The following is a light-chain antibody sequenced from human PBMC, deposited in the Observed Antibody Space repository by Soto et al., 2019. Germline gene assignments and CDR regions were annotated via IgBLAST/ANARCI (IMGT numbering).Light chain of an antibody. CDR2: GAS. V-gene: IGKV3-15*01. Sequence: EIVMTQSQSTLSVSPGERATLSCRASQSVSSNLAWYQQKPGQAPRLLIYGASTRATGIPARFSGSGSGTECTLTISSLQSEDFAVYYCQQYNNWPSYTFGQGTKLEIK. CDR3: QQYNNWPSYT. J-gene: IGKJ2*01. CDR1: QSVSSN.